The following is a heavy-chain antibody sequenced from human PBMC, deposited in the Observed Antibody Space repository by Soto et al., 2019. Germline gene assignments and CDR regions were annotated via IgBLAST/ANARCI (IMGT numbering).Heavy chain of an antibody. V-gene: IGHV3-30*18. Sequence: QVQLVESGGGVVQPGRSLRLSCAASGFTFSSYGMNWVRQAPGNGLEWVAVISYDGSNKYYADSVKGRFTISRDNSKNTLYLQMNSLRAEDTAVYYCAKDLLGPGRAYGMDVWGQGTTVTVSS. D-gene: IGHD7-27*01. CDR3: AKDLLGPGRAYGMDV. J-gene: IGHJ6*02. CDR1: GFTFSSYG. CDR2: ISYDGSNK.